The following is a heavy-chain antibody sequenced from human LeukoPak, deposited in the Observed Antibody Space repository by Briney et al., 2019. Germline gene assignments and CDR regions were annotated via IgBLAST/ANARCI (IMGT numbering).Heavy chain of an antibody. D-gene: IGHD6-13*01. V-gene: IGHV4-34*01. CDR1: GGSFSGYY. J-gene: IGHJ6*02. CDR2: INHSGGT. CDR3: ARGGLSSSWSLYYYYGMDV. Sequence: SETLSLTCAVYGGSFSGYYWSWIRQPPGKGLEWIGEINHSGGTYYNPSLKSRVTISEDSSNNQFSLKLSSVTAADTAVYYCARGGLSSSWSLYYYYGMDVWGQGTTVTVSS.